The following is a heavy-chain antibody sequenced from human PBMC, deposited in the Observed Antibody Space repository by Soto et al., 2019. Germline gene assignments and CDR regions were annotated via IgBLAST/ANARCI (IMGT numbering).Heavy chain of an antibody. J-gene: IGHJ3*02. Sequence: ASVKVSCKASGYTFTSYYMHWVRQAPGQGLEWMGIINPSGGSTSYAQKFQGKVTMTRDTSTSTVYMELRSLRSDDTAVYYCARDGQIMITFGGVITPSSAFDIWGQGTMVTVSS. CDR1: GYTFTSYY. D-gene: IGHD3-16*02. CDR2: INPSGGST. CDR3: ARDGQIMITFGGVITPSSAFDI. V-gene: IGHV1-46*01.